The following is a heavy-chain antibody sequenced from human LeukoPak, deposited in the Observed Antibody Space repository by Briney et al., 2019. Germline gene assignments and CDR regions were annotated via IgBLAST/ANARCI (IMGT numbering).Heavy chain of an antibody. CDR3: ARVHSFNWFDP. J-gene: IGHJ5*02. V-gene: IGHV4-61*01. CDR2: IYYSGST. CDR1: GGSVNSGSYY. D-gene: IGHD2-15*01. Sequence: SETLSLTCTVSGGSVNSGSYYWSWIRQPPGKGLEWIGFIYYSGSTNYNPSLKSRVNISLDTSKNQFSLKVSSVTAADTAVYYCARVHSFNWFDPWGQGTLIIVSS.